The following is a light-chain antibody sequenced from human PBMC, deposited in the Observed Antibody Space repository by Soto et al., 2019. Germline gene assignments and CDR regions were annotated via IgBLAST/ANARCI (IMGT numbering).Light chain of an antibody. CDR2: DAS. Sequence: DIQMTQSPSSLSASAGDRVTITCQASQDTGNYLNWYQQKPGKAPKLLIYDASNLETGIPSRFSGSGSGTDFTFTISSLQPEDIATYYCQQYGNLPFTFGPGTKVEFK. V-gene: IGKV1-33*01. CDR1: QDTGNY. J-gene: IGKJ3*01. CDR3: QQYGNLPFT.